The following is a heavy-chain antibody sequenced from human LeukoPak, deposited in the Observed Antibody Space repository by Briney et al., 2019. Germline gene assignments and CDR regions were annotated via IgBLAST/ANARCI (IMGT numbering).Heavy chain of an antibody. CDR3: ARGLLVVRGVIIGWFDP. D-gene: IGHD3-10*02. CDR1: GGSFSGYY. Sequence: SETLSLTCAVDGGSFSGYYWSWIRQPPGKGLEWIGEINHSGSTNYNPSLKSRVTISVDTSKNQFSLKLSSVTAADTAVYYCARGLLVVRGVIIGWFDPWGQGTLVTVSS. CDR2: INHSGST. V-gene: IGHV4-34*01. J-gene: IGHJ5*02.